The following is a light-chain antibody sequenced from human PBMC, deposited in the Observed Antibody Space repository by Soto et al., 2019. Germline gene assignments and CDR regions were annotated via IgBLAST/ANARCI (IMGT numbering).Light chain of an antibody. J-gene: IGKJ3*01. CDR3: QQYGSSQFT. Sequence: EIVLTQSPGTLSLSPGERATLSCRASQSVSSSYLAWYQQKPGQAPRLLIYGASSRATGIPDRFSGSGSGTDFTLTISRLEPEDFAVYYCQQYGSSQFTFGPGTQLDIK. CDR2: GAS. V-gene: IGKV3-20*01. CDR1: QSVSSSY.